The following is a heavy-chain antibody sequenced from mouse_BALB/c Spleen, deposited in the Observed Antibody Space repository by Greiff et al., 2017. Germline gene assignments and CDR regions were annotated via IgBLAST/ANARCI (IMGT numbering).Heavy chain of an antibody. Sequence: QVQLQESGAELMKPGASVKISCKATGYTFSSYWIEWVKQRPGHGLEWIGEILPGSGSTNYNEKFKGKATFTADTSSNTAYMQLSSLTSEDSAVYYCAREGRTTVVAKDYWGQGTTLTVSS. D-gene: IGHD1-1*01. CDR1: GYTFSSYW. V-gene: IGHV1-9*01. CDR2: ILPGSGST. CDR3: AREGRTTVVAKDY. J-gene: IGHJ2*01.